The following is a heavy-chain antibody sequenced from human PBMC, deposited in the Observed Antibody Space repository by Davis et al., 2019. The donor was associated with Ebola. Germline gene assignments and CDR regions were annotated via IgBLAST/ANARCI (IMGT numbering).Heavy chain of an antibody. CDR3: TRLGRALYSNYITGPPNWFDP. V-gene: IGHV3-73*01. D-gene: IGHD4-11*01. J-gene: IGHJ5*02. Sequence: GESLKISCAASGFTFSSYSMNWVRQASGKGLEWVGRIRSKANSYATAYAASVKGRFTISRDDSKYTAYLQMNSLKTEDTAVYYCTRLGRALYSNYITGPPNWFDPWGQGTLVTVSS. CDR1: GFTFSSYS. CDR2: IRSKANSYAT.